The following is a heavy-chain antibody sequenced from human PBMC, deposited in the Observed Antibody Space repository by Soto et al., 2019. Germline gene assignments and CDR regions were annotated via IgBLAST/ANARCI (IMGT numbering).Heavy chain of an antibody. CDR3: ARDQGNNWDYYGMDV. D-gene: IGHD1-20*01. J-gene: IGHJ6*02. Sequence: GESLKISCAASGFTFSSYGMHWVRQAPGKGLEWVAVIWYDGSNKYYADSVKGRFTISRDNAKNTLYLQMNSLRAEDTAVYYCARDQGNNWDYYGMDVWGQGTTVTVSS. CDR2: IWYDGSNK. V-gene: IGHV3-33*01. CDR1: GFTFSSYG.